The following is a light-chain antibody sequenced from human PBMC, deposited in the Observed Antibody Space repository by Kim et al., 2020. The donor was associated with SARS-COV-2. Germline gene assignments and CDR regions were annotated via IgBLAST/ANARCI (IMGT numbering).Light chain of an antibody. V-gene: IGKV3-20*01. CDR3: QQYARAPDT. CDR1: HSVSGNY. Sequence: EIVLPQSPGTLSLSPGERATLSCRASHSVSGNYLAWYQQKPGQAPRVFIYGVSRRATGIPDRFSGSGSGTEFTLTISRLEPEDFAMYYCQQYARAPDTFGQGTRLEIK. J-gene: IGKJ5*01. CDR2: GVS.